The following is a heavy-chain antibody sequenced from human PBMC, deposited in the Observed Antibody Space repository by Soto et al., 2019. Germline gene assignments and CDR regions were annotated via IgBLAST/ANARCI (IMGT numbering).Heavy chain of an antibody. CDR2: IYYSGST. D-gene: IGHD2-15*01. V-gene: IGHV4-30-4*01. Sequence: PSETLSLTCTVSGGSISIGDYYWSCIRQPPGKGLEWIGYIYYSGSTYYNPSLKSRVTISVDTSKNQFSLKLSSVTAADTAVYYCARDTVSCSGGSCYGYWGQGTLVTVSS. CDR1: GGSISIGDYY. CDR3: ARDTVSCSGGSCYGY. J-gene: IGHJ4*02.